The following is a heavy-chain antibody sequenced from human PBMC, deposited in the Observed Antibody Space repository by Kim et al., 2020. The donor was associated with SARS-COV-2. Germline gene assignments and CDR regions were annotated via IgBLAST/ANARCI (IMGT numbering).Heavy chain of an antibody. CDR2: INPNSGGT. V-gene: IGHV1-2*02. CDR1: GYTFTGYY. D-gene: IGHD2-21*02. CDR3: ARAEGAYCGGDCYSIDY. J-gene: IGHJ4*02. Sequence: ASVKVSCKASGYTFTGYYMHWVRQAPGQGLEWMGWINPNSGGTNYAQKFQGRVTMTRDTSISTAYMELSRLRSDDTAVYYCARAEGAYCGGDCYSIDYWGQGTLVTVSS.